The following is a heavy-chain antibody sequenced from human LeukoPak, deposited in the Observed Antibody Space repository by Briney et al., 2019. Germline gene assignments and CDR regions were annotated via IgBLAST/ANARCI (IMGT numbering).Heavy chain of an antibody. D-gene: IGHD4-17*01. V-gene: IGHV3-23*01. CDR1: GFTFSSYA. Sequence: GGSLRLSCAASGFTFSSYAMNWVRQAPGKGPEWVSSISGSGGSTYYAGSVRGRFTISRDNSKSTLYLQMNSLRDEDTAVYYCAKRPSDYGDYVTYFDYWGQGTLVTVSS. CDR2: ISGSGGST. CDR3: AKRPSDYGDYVTYFDY. J-gene: IGHJ4*02.